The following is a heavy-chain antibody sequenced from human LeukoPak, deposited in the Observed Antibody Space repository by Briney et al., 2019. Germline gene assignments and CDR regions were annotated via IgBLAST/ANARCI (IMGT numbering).Heavy chain of an antibody. CDR1: GFTFNHYG. J-gene: IGHJ4*02. D-gene: IGHD3-22*01. Sequence: GGSLRLSCAASGFTFNHYGMHWVRQAPGKGLEWVAVAYGDGSDKYYADSVKGRFTISKDLSQNTLYMQMNSLRAEDTAMYYCATGSGHYYDHWGQGTLVTVSS. V-gene: IGHV3-33*01. CDR3: ATGSGHYYDH. CDR2: AYGDGSDK.